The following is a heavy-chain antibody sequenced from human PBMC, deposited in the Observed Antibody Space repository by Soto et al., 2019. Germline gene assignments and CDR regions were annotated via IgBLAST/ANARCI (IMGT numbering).Heavy chain of an antibody. CDR1: GDSISNSNDY. V-gene: IGHV4-39*01. J-gene: IGHJ4*02. CDR2: IYHSGNT. CDR3: ARLSSAGPNEY. D-gene: IGHD3-22*01. Sequence: SETLSLTCIVSGDSISNSNDYWGWIRQPPGKGPEWIESIYHSGNTYYNPSHKSRATMSVDTSKNQFSLKLSSVTAADTAVYYCARLSSAGPNEYWGQGTLVTVSS.